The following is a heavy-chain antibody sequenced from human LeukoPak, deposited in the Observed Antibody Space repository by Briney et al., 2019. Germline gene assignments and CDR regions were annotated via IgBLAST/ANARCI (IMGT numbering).Heavy chain of an antibody. D-gene: IGHD5-18*01. J-gene: IGHJ3*02. Sequence: PGGSLSLTCAASGCAFSTYNMHWVRQAPGKGLEWVAFIGSSGRNIYYADPLKGRFTVARDSANHSLYLQMNDPTAETTAVYYCARETHVQLWETFDMWGQGTMVTVSS. CDR1: GCAFSTYN. CDR2: IGSSGRNI. CDR3: ARETHVQLWETFDM. V-gene: IGHV3-21*01.